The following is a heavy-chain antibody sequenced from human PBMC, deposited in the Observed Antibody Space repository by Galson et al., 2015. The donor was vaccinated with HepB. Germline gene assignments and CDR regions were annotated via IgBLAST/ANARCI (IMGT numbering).Heavy chain of an antibody. CDR3: ARNRGSGSHFFDS. V-gene: IGHV7-4-1*02. Sequence: SVKVSCKASGYIFSTHAMNWVRQAPGQGLEWMGWINTNTGKPTYAQGFIGRFVFSLDTSASTAYLQISSLKAEDNAVYYCARNRGSGSHFFDSWGQGTLVTVSS. CDR1: GYIFSTHA. CDR2: INTNTGKP. D-gene: IGHD1-14*01. J-gene: IGHJ4*02.